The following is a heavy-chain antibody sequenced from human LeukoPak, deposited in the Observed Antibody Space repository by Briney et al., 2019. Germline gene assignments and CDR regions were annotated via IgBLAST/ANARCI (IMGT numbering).Heavy chain of an antibody. CDR1: GFTFSSYA. CDR2: ISGSGGST. V-gene: IGHV3-23*01. CDR3: AKDRETGPYSGSYTDY. D-gene: IGHD1-26*01. Sequence: PGGSLRLSCAASGFTFSSYAMSWVRQAPGKGLEWVSAISGSGGSTYYADSVKGRFTISRDSSKNTLYLQMNSLRAGDTGVYYCAKDRETGPYSGSYTDYWGQGTLVTVSS. J-gene: IGHJ4*02.